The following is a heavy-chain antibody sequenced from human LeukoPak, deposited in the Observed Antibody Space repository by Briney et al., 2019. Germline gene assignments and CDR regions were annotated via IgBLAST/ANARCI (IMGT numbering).Heavy chain of an antibody. D-gene: IGHD5-12*01. CDR3: ARVTTLVVATVLDY. CDR2: ISAYNGNT. J-gene: IGHJ4*02. CDR1: GYTFTSYG. V-gene: IGHV1-18*01. Sequence: ASVKVSCKASGYTFTSYGISWVRQAPGQGLEWMGWISAYNGNTNYAQKLQGRVTMTKDTSTSTAYMELRSLRSDDTAVYYCARVTTLVVATVLDYWGQGTLVTVSS.